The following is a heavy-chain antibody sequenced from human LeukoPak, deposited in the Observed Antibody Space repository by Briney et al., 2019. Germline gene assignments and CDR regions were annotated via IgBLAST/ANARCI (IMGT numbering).Heavy chain of an antibody. Sequence: SETLSLTCAVYGGSFSGYYWSWIRQPPGKGLEWIGEINHSGSTNYNPSLKSRVTISVDTSKNQFSLKLSSVTAADTAVYYCARGGSIQLLCGVDGNYFDYWGQGTLVTASS. CDR2: INHSGST. V-gene: IGHV4-34*01. J-gene: IGHJ4*02. D-gene: IGHD2-2*01. CDR1: GGSFSGYY. CDR3: ARGGSIQLLCGVDGNYFDY.